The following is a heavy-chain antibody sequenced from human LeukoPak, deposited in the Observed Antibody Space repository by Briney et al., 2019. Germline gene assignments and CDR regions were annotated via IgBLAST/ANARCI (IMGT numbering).Heavy chain of an antibody. CDR3: ARDQGVAATSWFDP. D-gene: IGHD2-15*01. Sequence: ASVKVSCKASGGTFISYAISWVRQAPGQGLEWMGWISAYNGNTNYAQKLQGRVTMTTDTSTSTAYMELRSLRSDDTAVYYCARDQGVAATSWFDPWGQGTLVTISS. V-gene: IGHV1-18*01. CDR1: GGTFISYA. CDR2: ISAYNGNT. J-gene: IGHJ5*02.